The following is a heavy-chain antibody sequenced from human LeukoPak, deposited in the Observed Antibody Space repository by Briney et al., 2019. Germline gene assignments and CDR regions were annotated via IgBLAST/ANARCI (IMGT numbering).Heavy chain of an antibody. Sequence: GGSLRLSCAASGFTVSSNYMNWVRQAPGKGLEWVSVITSGGNTYYADSVKGRFTTFRDNSKNTLYVQMNSLRAEDTAIYYCARGRGYRDYDRPLDYWGQGTLVTVSS. V-gene: IGHV3-53*01. CDR3: ARGRGYRDYDRPLDY. CDR1: GFTVSSNY. J-gene: IGHJ4*02. CDR2: ITSGGNT. D-gene: IGHD5-12*01.